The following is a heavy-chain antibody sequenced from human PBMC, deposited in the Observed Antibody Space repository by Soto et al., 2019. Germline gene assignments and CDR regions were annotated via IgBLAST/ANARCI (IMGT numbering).Heavy chain of an antibody. CDR2: IYSGGST. CDR3: AFPGVTLEPTETSRKNFDY. D-gene: IGHD1-1*01. V-gene: IGHV3-66*01. Sequence: PGGSLRLSCAASGFTVSSNYMSWVRQAPGKGLEWVSVIYSGGSTYYADSVKGRFTISRDNSKNTLYLQMNSLRAEDTAVYYCAFPGVTLEPTETSRKNFDYWGQGTLVTAPQ. J-gene: IGHJ4*02. CDR1: GFTVSSNY.